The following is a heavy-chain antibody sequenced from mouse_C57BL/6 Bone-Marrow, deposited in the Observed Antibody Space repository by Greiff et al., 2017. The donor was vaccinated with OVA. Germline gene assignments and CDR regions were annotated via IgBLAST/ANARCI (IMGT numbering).Heavy chain of an antibody. CDR2: ISNGGGST. J-gene: IGHJ3*01. CDR3: ARHGSSYPAWFAY. V-gene: IGHV5-12*01. Sequence: EVKLMESGGGLVQPGGSLKLSCAASGFTFSDYYMYWVRQTPEKRLEWVAYISNGGGSTYYPDTVKGRFTISRDNAKNTLYLQMSRLKSEDTAMYYCARHGSSYPAWFAYWGQGTLVTVSA. D-gene: IGHD1-1*01. CDR1: GFTFSDYY.